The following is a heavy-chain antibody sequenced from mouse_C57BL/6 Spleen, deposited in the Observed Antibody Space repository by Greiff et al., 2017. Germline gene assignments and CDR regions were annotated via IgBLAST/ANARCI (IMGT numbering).Heavy chain of an antibody. J-gene: IGHJ3*01. CDR2: IWGDGST. Sequence: VQLQQSGPGLVAPSPSLSITCTVSGFSFTSYGVSWVRQTPGKCLEWLGVIWGDGSTNSHSALISTLSISKDNSKSQVFLKLNSLQTDDTAAYYCARGGDYYSVFAYWGQGTPVTVAA. D-gene: IGHD1-1*01. V-gene: IGHV2-3*01. CDR1: GFSFTSYG. CDR3: ARGGDYYSVFAY.